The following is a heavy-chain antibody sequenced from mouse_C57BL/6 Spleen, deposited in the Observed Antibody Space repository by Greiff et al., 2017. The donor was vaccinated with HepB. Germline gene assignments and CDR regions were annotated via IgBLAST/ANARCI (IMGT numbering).Heavy chain of an antibody. Sequence: ESGPGLVKPSQSLSLTCSVTGYSITSGYYWNWIRQFPGNKLEWMGYISYDGSNNYNPSLKNRISITRDTSKHQFFLKLNSVTTEDTATYYCASSYGYAMDYWGQGTSVTVSS. D-gene: IGHD1-1*01. CDR2: ISYDGSN. V-gene: IGHV3-6*01. J-gene: IGHJ4*01. CDR3: ASSYGYAMDY. CDR1: GYSITSGYY.